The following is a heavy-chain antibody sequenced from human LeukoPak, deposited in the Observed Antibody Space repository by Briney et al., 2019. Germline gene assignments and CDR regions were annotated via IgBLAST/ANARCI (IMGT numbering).Heavy chain of an antibody. Sequence: PSETLSLTCAVYGGSFSGYYWSWIRQPPGKELEWIGEINHSGSTNYNPSLKSRVTISVDTSKNQFSLKLSSVTAADTAVYYCARGLLGVDYWGQGTLVTVSS. CDR3: ARGLLGVDY. CDR2: INHSGST. CDR1: GGSFSGYY. V-gene: IGHV4-34*01. J-gene: IGHJ4*02. D-gene: IGHD7-27*01.